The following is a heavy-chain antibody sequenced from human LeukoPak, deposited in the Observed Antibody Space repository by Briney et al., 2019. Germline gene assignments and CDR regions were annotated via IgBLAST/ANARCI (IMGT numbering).Heavy chain of an antibody. D-gene: IGHD6-19*01. Sequence: GGSLRLSCAASGFSFSVYEIHWVRQAPGKGLEWIADISGSDRTTYYADSVKGRFTISRDNAKNSLYLQMNSLRAEDTAVYYCTTLTVASIFDYWGQGTLVTVSS. J-gene: IGHJ4*02. CDR3: TTLTVASIFDY. CDR2: ISGSDRTT. CDR1: GFSFSVYE. V-gene: IGHV3-48*03.